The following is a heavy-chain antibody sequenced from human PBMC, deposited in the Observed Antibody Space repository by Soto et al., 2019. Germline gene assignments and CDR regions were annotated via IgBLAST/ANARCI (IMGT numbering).Heavy chain of an antibody. D-gene: IGHD3-22*01. CDR2: IILIFGTA. CDR1: GGTFSSYA. CDR3: ARAGSSGYYTPYYYYGMDV. Sequence: SVKVSCKASGGTFSSYAISWVRQAPGQGLEWMGGIILIFGTANYAQKFQGRVTITADESTSTAYMELSSLRSEDTAVYYFARAGSSGYYTPYYYYGMDVWGQGTTVTVSS. J-gene: IGHJ6*02. V-gene: IGHV1-69*13.